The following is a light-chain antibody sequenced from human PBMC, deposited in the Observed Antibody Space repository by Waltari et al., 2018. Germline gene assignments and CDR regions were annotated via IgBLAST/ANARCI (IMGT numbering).Light chain of an antibody. Sequence: IVLTQSADTLAFSPGERATLSCRASQSVASPSLAWYQQKPGQSPRLLIDGASSRATGIPDRFSGSGHGTDVTLTITRLEPDDFAVYYCQQYGGSPNPFGQGPTLAI. J-gene: IGKJ2*01. V-gene: IGKV3-20*01. CDR1: QSVASPS. CDR2: GAS. CDR3: QQYGGSPNP.